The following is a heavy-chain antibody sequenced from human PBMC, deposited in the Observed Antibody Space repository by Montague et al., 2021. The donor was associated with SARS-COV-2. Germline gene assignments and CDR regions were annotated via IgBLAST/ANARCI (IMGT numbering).Heavy chain of an antibody. CDR1: GFSLSTSGVC. J-gene: IGHJ4*01. CDR2: IYWDDDK. CDR3: AHTCYDIFIGYLNAFDY. D-gene: IGHD3-16*01. V-gene: IGHV2-5*02. Sequence: PALVKPTQTLTLTCTFSGFSLSTSGVCVGWIRQPPGKALEWLALIYWDDDKCYSTSLKTRLTITKDTSKNQVVLTMTNMDPVDTATYYCAHTCYDIFIGYLNAFDYWGQGTLVTVSS.